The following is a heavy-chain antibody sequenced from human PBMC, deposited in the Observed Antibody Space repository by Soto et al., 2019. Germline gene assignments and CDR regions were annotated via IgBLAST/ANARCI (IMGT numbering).Heavy chain of an antibody. CDR1: GYSFAGYW. CDR2: IDPSDSQT. Sequence: GESLKISCKGSGYSFAGYWITWVRQKPGKGLEWMGRIDPSDSQTYYSPSFRGHVTISADKSISTAYLQWSSLKASDTAMHYCVRQTPPGSSSHGLDFWGQGTLVTVSS. CDR3: VRQTPPGSSSHGLDF. V-gene: IGHV5-10-1*01. D-gene: IGHD6-6*01. J-gene: IGHJ4*02.